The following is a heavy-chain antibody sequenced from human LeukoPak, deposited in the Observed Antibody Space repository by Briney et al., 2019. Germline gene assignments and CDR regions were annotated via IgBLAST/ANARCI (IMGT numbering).Heavy chain of an antibody. J-gene: IGHJ6*02. CDR1: GGSISSSTYY. Sequence: SETLSLTCTVSGGSISSSTYYWAWIRQPPGKGLEWIGSIYYSGSTYNNPSLKSRVTISVDTSKNQFSLKLSSVTAADTAVYYCARGLGPRYSSSWYYYYYGMDVWGQGTTVTVSS. CDR2: IYYSGST. V-gene: IGHV4-39*01. CDR3: ARGLGPRYSSSWYYYYYGMDV. D-gene: IGHD6-13*01.